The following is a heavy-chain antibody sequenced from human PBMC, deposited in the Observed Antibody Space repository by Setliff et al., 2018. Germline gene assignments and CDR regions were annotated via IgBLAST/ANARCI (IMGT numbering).Heavy chain of an antibody. Sequence: RASVKVSCKASGDSFNNYAISWVRQAPGQGLEWMGGIIPMFGTPAYAQKFQERVTIIKDESTSTAYMEVSSLRTEDTAVYYCAREGVDTRSSTDYRYYMDVWGKGTTVTVSS. CDR3: AREGVDTRSSTDYRYYMDV. CDR1: GDSFNNYA. CDR2: IIPMFGTP. V-gene: IGHV1-69*05. J-gene: IGHJ6*03. D-gene: IGHD5-18*01.